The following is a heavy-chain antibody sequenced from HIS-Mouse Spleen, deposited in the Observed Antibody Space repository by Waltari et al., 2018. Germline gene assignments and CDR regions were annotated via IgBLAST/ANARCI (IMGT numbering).Heavy chain of an antibody. CDR3: AREIPYSSSWYDWYFDL. D-gene: IGHD6-13*01. V-gene: IGHV4-39*07. CDR1: GCSISRRSYY. Sequence: QLQLQESGPGLVKPSETLSLTCPVPGCSISRRSYYWCWIRQPPGKGLEWIGSFYYSGSTYYNPSLKSRVTISVDTSKNQFSLKLSSVTAADTAVYYCAREIPYSSSWYDWYFDLWGRGTLVTVSS. J-gene: IGHJ2*01. CDR2: FYYSGST.